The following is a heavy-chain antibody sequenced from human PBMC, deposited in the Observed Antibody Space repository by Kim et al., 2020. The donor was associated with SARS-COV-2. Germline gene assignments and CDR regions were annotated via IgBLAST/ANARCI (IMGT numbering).Heavy chain of an antibody. V-gene: IGHV3-23*01. CDR1: GFAFTNYA. Sequence: GGSLRLSCAASGFAFTNYAMSWVRQAPGKGLEWVAAITADGRKTYYADSVMGRFTISRDNSKNTLYVQMNSLRVEDTAIYFCALGRKYGSVTSSDVAHCGQGTLVTVSS. D-gene: IGHD3-10*01. CDR3: ALGRKYGSVTSSDVAH. CDR2: ITADGRKT. J-gene: IGHJ5*02.